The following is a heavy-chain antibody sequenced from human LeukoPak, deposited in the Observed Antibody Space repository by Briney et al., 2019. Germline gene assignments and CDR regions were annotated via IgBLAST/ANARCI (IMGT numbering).Heavy chain of an antibody. Sequence: GGSLRLSCAASGFTFSSYGMHWVRQAPGKGLEWVAVIRYDGSNKYYADSVKGRFTISRDNSKNTLYLQMNSLRAEDTAVYYCAKVCVGATTVYAFDIWGQGTMVTVSS. D-gene: IGHD1-26*01. V-gene: IGHV3-30*02. CDR3: AKVCVGATTVYAFDI. J-gene: IGHJ3*02. CDR2: IRYDGSNK. CDR1: GFTFSSYG.